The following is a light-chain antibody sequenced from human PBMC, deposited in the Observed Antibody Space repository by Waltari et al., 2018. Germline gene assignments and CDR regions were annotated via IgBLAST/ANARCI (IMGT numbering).Light chain of an antibody. J-gene: IGLJ1*01. V-gene: IGLV2-8*01. Sequence: QSALTQPPSASGSPGQSVTISCTGTSSDVGGYNYVSWYQQHPGKAPKLMIYEVNERPAGVPGRSPGSKVGNPASLTVSGLQAEDEADYYCSSYAGSNYYVFGTGTKVTVL. CDR2: EVN. CDR1: SSDVGGYNY. CDR3: SSYAGSNYYV.